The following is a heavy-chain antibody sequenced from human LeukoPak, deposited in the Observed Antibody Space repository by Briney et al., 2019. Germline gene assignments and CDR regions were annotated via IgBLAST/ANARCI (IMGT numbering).Heavy chain of an antibody. CDR1: GFTFSSYA. V-gene: IGHV3-30-3*01. CDR3: AREGGSPGGIDY. CDR2: ISYDGSNK. D-gene: IGHD1-26*01. Sequence: GGSLRLSSAASGFTFSSYAMHWVRQAPGKGLEWVAVISYDGSNKYYADSVKGRFTISRDNSKNTLYLQMNSLRAEDTAVYYCAREGGSPGGIDYWGQGTLVTVSS. J-gene: IGHJ4*02.